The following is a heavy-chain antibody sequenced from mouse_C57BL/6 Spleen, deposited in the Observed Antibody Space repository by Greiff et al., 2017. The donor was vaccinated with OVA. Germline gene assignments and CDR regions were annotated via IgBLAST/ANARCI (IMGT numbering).Heavy chain of an antibody. Sequence: EVQLVESGEGLVKPGGSLKLSCAASGFTFSSYAMSWVRQTPEKRLEWVAYISSGGDYIYYADTVKGRFTISRDNARNTLYLQMSSLKSEDTAMYYCTRDFITTVVDAMDYWGQGTSVTVSS. CDR1: GFTFSSYA. CDR3: TRDFITTVVDAMDY. J-gene: IGHJ4*01. V-gene: IGHV5-9-1*02. CDR2: ISSGGDYI. D-gene: IGHD1-1*01.